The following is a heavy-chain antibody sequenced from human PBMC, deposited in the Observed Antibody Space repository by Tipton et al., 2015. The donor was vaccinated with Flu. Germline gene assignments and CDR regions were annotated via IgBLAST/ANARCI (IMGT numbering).Heavy chain of an antibody. V-gene: IGHV3-30*18. Sequence: QVQLVQSGGGVVQPGRSLRLSCAASGFTFSSYGMHWVRQAPGKGLEWVAVISYDGSNKYYADSVKGRFTISRDNSKNTLYLQMNSLRAEDTAVYYCANGLLWFGESDAFDIWGQGTMVTVSS. J-gene: IGHJ3*02. CDR3: ANGLLWFGESDAFDI. CDR2: ISYDGSNK. D-gene: IGHD3-10*01. CDR1: GFTFSSYG.